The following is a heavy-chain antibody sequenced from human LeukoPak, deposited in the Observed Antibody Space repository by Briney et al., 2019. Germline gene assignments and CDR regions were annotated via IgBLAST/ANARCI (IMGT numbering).Heavy chain of an antibody. CDR2: ISSSSSYI. V-gene: IGHV3-21*01. CDR3: ARSPPTTGSLDY. Sequence: GGSLRLSCAASGFTFSSYSMNWVRQAPGKGLEWVSSISSSSSYIYYADSVKGRFTMSRDNAKNSLYLQMNSLRAEDTAVYYCARSPPTTGSLDYWGQGTLVTVSS. J-gene: IGHJ4*02. D-gene: IGHD4-17*01. CDR1: GFTFSSYS.